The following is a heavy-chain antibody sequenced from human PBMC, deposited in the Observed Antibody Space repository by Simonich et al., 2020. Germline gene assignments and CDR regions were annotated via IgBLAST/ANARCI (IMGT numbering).Heavy chain of an antibody. D-gene: IGHD6-6*01. V-gene: IGHV1-2*02. CDR2: FHPNNSGT. CDR3: ARDRAARYYYYYYMDV. Sequence: QVQLVQSGAEVKKPGASVKVSCKASGSTFTGYYMHWVRQAPGQGLGWMGGFHPNNSGTNYAQKFQGRVTMTRDTSISTAYMELSRLRSDDTAVYYCARDRAARYYYYYYMDVWGKGTTVTVSS. J-gene: IGHJ6*03. CDR1: GSTFTGYY.